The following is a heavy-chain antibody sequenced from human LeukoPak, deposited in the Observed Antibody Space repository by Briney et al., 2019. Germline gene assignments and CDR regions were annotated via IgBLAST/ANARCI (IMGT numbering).Heavy chain of an antibody. V-gene: IGHV3-7*04. Sequence: PGGSLRLSCAASEFTFTSYWMTWVRQAPGKGPEWVANINHDGSEIHYVDSAKGRFTISRDNGRNTLYLQMDSQKAEDTAVYYCARGNAMDVWGQGTTVTVSS. CDR1: EFTFTSYW. CDR2: INHDGSEI. CDR3: ARGNAMDV. J-gene: IGHJ6*02.